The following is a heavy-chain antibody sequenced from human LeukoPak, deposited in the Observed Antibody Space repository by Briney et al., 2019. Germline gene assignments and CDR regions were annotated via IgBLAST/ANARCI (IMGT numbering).Heavy chain of an antibody. CDR2: ISSNGGST. J-gene: IGHJ4*02. Sequence: GGSLRLSCSASGFTFSSYAMHWVRQAPGKGLEYVSAISSNGGSTYYADSVKGRFTISRDNSKNTLYLQMSSLRAEDTAVYYCVKGYDKGYFDYWGQGTLVTVSS. CDR1: GFTFSSYA. CDR3: VKGYDKGYFDY. D-gene: IGHD2-2*01. V-gene: IGHV3-64D*06.